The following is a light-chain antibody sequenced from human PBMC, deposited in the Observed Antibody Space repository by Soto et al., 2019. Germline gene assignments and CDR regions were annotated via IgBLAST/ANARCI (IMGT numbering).Light chain of an antibody. Sequence: EIVLTQSPATLSLSPGERATLSCRASQSVSNYLAWYQQNPGQAPRLLIYDASNRATGIPARFSGSGSGTDFTRTISSLEPEDFAIYYCQQRSNWPLLTFGGGTKVEIK. CDR1: QSVSNY. V-gene: IGKV3-11*01. CDR2: DAS. J-gene: IGKJ4*01. CDR3: QQRSNWPLLT.